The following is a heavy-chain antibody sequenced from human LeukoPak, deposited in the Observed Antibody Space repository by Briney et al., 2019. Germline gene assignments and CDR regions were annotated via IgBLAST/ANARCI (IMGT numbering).Heavy chain of an antibody. Sequence: ASVKVSCKASGYTFTGYYMHWVRQAPGQGLEWMGWINPNSGGTNYAQKFQGRVTMTRDTSISTAYMELSRLRSDDTAVYYCARDFGAAYSSFFGYWGQGTLVTVSS. J-gene: IGHJ4*02. CDR1: GYTFTGYY. V-gene: IGHV1-2*02. CDR2: INPNSGGT. CDR3: ARDFGAAYSSFFGY. D-gene: IGHD6-6*01.